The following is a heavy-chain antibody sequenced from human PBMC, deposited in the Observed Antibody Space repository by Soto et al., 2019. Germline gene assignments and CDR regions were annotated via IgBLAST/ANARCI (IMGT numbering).Heavy chain of an antibody. V-gene: IGHV4-4*07. D-gene: IGHD3-22*01. J-gene: IGHJ4*02. Sequence: QVELQESGPGLVKPAETLSLTCSVSGSSFRHYYWDWIRQSPGKGLEWIGRVHTTSATPNYRPSLKGRVASTPDLSRKTVSLRLTSVTAADTAMYYWTLSSEKAGYSGYSVDFWGQGTLVTFSS. CDR1: GSSFRHYY. CDR2: VHTTSATP. CDR3: TLSSEKAGYSGYSVDF.